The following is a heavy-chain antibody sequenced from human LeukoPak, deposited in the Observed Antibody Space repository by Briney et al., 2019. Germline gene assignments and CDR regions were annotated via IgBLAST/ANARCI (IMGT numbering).Heavy chain of an antibody. Sequence: PGGSLRLSCAASGFTFSDFYMSWVRQAPGKGLEWLSYISGGGSTIYYADSVKGRFTISRDNAKSSLYLQMNSLRAEDTAVYYCAKNYGNKRGFDYWGQGTLVTV. J-gene: IGHJ4*02. CDR3: AKNYGNKRGFDY. D-gene: IGHD4-17*01. CDR2: ISGGGSTI. V-gene: IGHV3-11*01. CDR1: GFTFSDFY.